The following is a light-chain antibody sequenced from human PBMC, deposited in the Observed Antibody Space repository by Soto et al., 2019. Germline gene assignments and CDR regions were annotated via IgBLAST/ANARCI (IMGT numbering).Light chain of an antibody. CDR2: DTS. CDR1: QSVSMH. V-gene: IGKV3-11*01. CDR3: QQYGTSPGT. Sequence: EIVLTQSPATLSFSPGERXXLXXXASQSVSMHLAWYQQKPGQAPRLLIYDTSNRATGIPARFSGSGSGTDFTLTISGLQPEDFAVYYCQQYGTSPGTFGQGTKVDIK. J-gene: IGKJ1*01.